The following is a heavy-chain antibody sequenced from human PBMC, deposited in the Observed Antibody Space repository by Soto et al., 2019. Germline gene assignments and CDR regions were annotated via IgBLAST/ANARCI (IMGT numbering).Heavy chain of an antibody. Sequence: GGSLRLSCTASGLPHSSFAMMWVRQAPGKGLECVSGIYGNGGGIEYTDSVKGRFTISRDNSKNTVYLQMTDLRADDTAVYYCAKDAVYNDGLWLMDHWGQGTQVTVSS. J-gene: IGHJ4*02. CDR3: AKDAVYNDGLWLMDH. D-gene: IGHD2-21*01. CDR2: IYGNGGGI. V-gene: IGHV3-23*01. CDR1: GLPHSSFA.